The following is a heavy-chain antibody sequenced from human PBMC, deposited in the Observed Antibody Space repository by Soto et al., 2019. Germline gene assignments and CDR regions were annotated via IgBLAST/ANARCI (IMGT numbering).Heavy chain of an antibody. CDR1: GFTFTNFW. CDR2: IKGDGSEK. J-gene: IGHJ6*02. CDR3: GRDEVRNGVGV. Sequence: GGSLRLSCVASGFTFTNFWMSWVRQAPGKGLEWVANIKGDGSEKRYVDSVKGRFTISRDNAKNSVYLQMSSLRVEDTALYYCGRDEVRNGVGVWGPGTTVTVSS. V-gene: IGHV3-7*01.